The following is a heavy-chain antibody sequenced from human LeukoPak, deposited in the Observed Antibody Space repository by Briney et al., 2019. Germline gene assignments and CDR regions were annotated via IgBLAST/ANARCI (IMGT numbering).Heavy chain of an antibody. Sequence: GASVKVSCKASVYTFTTYYMHWVRQAPGQGLEWVGIINPRGCSTTEAQKFQGSVTMTRDTSTSTVYMVLSRLKSDDTAVYYCGRGGGPGNYPFDFWGQGTLVTVSS. D-gene: IGHD1-7*01. V-gene: IGHV1-46*01. CDR2: INPRGCST. CDR3: GRGGGPGNYPFDF. CDR1: VYTFTTYY. J-gene: IGHJ4*02.